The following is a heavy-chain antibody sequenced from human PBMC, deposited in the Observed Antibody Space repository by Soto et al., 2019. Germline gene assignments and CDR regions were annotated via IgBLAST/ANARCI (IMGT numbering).Heavy chain of an antibody. J-gene: IGHJ4*02. CDR1: GYTFTAYP. Sequence: ASVKVSCKASGYTFTAYPMHWVRQAPGQRLEWMGWINVANGDTGYSQKFQGRVTVTRDTSASTVYMELSSLTSEDTAVYHCARKDYYGAGIYYFDHWGQGTLVTVSS. CDR2: INVANGDT. CDR3: ARKDYYGAGIYYFDH. D-gene: IGHD3-10*01. V-gene: IGHV1-3*01.